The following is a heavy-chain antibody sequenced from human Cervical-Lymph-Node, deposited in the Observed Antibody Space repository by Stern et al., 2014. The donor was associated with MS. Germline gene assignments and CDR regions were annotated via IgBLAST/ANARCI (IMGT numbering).Heavy chain of an antibody. CDR2: INTNTGNS. CDR1: GYTLTNYP. CDR3: ARDFVDTAMITRSDYLDS. J-gene: IGHJ4*02. D-gene: IGHD5-18*01. Sequence: QVQLVQSGAELKEPGASVKVSCKASGYTLTNYPMNWVRQAPGQGLEWMGWINTNTGNSTYAQGVTGRIVFSLDTSVSTAYLQISSLKAEDTAVYYCARDFVDTAMITRSDYLDSWGQGTLVTVSS. V-gene: IGHV7-4-1*02.